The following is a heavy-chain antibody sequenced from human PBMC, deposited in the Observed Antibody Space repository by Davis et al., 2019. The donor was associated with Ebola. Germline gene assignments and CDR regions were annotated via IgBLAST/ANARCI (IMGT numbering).Heavy chain of an antibody. CDR1: GYSISSGHY. D-gene: IGHD2-2*01. Sequence: MPSETLSLTCTVSGYSISSGHYWGWTRQPPGKGLEWIGAIYQTVTTFYNPSLKSRVAISFATSKNQFSLKLSSVTAADTAVYYCARGKPLGHIVLVPAASNYGMDDWGQGTTVTVSS. CDR3: ARGKPLGHIVLVPAASNYGMDD. CDR2: IYQTVTT. J-gene: IGHJ6*02. V-gene: IGHV4-38-2*02.